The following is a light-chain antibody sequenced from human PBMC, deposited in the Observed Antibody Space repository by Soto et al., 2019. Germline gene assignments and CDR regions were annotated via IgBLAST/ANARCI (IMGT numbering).Light chain of an antibody. CDR3: SSYTSSSTRVV. Sequence: QSVLTQPASVSGSPGQSITISCTGTSSDVGGYNYVSWYQQHPGEAPKLMIYDVSNRPSGVSNRFSGSKSGNTASLTISGLQAEDEADYYCSSYTSSSTRVVFGGGTKLTFL. V-gene: IGLV2-14*01. CDR2: DVS. J-gene: IGLJ2*01. CDR1: SSDVGGYNY.